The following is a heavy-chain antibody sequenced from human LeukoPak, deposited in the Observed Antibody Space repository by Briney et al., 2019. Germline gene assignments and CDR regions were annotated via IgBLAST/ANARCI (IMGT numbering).Heavy chain of an antibody. J-gene: IGHJ4*02. V-gene: IGHV1-2*02. CDR2: ISPNTGGT. Sequence: ASVKVSCKASGYTFTGYYMHWVRQAPGQGLEWMGWISPNTGGTNYAQKFQGRVTMTRDTSIGTAYMELSRLRSDDTAVYYCARDWGLSGSYYGFSDYWGQGTLVTVSS. CDR1: GYTFTGYY. CDR3: ARDWGLSGSYYGFSDY. D-gene: IGHD3-10*01.